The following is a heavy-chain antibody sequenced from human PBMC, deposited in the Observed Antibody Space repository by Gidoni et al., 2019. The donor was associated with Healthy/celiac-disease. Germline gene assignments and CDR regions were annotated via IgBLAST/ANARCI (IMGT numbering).Heavy chain of an antibody. CDR1: GFTFSSYS. D-gene: IGHD3-22*01. J-gene: IGHJ4*02. CDR3: ARDPSSGYYHFDY. V-gene: IGHV3-48*04. CDR2: ISSSCSTI. Sequence: EVQLVESGGGLVQPGGSLRLSCAASGFTFSSYSMNWFRQAPGKGLEWVSYISSSCSTIYYADSVKGRFTISRDNAKNSLYLQMNSLRAEDTAVYYCARDPSSGYYHFDYWGQGTLVTVSS.